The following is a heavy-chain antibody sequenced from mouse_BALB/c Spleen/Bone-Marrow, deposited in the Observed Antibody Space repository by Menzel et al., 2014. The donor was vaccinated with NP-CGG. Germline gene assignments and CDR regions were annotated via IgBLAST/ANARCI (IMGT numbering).Heavy chain of an antibody. D-gene: IGHD2-3*01. CDR3: ARYDGPAWFAY. J-gene: IGHJ3*01. Sequence: VQLQESGAELVKPGASVRLSCKASGYSFTSYWIHWVKPSPGQCLEWIGEINPSNGRNNYNEKFKNKATLTVDKSSSTAYMQLSSLTSEDSAVYYCARYDGPAWFAYWGQGTLVTVSA. CDR1: GYSFTSYW. V-gene: IGHV1S81*02. CDR2: INPSNGRN.